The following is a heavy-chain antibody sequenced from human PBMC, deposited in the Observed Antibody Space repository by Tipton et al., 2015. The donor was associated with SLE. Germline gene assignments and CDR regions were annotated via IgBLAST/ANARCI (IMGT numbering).Heavy chain of an antibody. Sequence: SLRLSCAASGFTFGDFGMSWVRQVPGKGLEWVSGINWNGDNIGYADSVKGRFTLSRDNAKNSLYLQMNSLRVEDTALYYCAREGAVAGIGLDYWGQGALVTVSS. V-gene: IGHV3-20*04. J-gene: IGHJ4*02. D-gene: IGHD6-19*01. CDR2: INWNGDNI. CDR1: GFTFGDFG. CDR3: AREGAVAGIGLDY.